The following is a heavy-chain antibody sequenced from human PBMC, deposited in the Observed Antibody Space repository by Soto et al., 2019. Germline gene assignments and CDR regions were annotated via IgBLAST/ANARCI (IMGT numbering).Heavy chain of an antibody. CDR1: GGSISSTNW. CDR2: IYHSGST. D-gene: IGHD4-17*01. J-gene: IGHJ5*02. Sequence: SETLSVTCAVSGGSISSTNWWNWVRHPPGKGLEWIGEIYHSGSTNYNPSLKSRVTISVDKSKKQFSLKLVSVTAAKTAVYYCARAEDCRDDQGGWFDPWGQGTLVTVSS. CDR3: ARAEDCRDDQGGWFDP. V-gene: IGHV4-4*02.